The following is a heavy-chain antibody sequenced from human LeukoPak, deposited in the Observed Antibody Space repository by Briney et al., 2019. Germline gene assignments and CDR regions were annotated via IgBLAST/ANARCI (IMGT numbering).Heavy chain of an antibody. V-gene: IGHV3-33*01. D-gene: IGHD3-22*01. Sequence: GGSLRLSCAASGFTFSSYGMHWVRQAPGKGLEWVAVIWYDGSNKYYADSVKGRFTISRDNSKNTLHLQMNSLRAEDTAVYYCARVTNYYDSSGYPHYYFDYWGQGTLVTVSS. CDR3: ARVTNYYDSSGYPHYYFDY. J-gene: IGHJ4*02. CDR2: IWYDGSNK. CDR1: GFTFSSYG.